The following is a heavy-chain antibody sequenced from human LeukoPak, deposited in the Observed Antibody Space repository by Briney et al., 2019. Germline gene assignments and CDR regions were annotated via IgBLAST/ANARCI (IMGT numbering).Heavy chain of an antibody. CDR3: AREVRKTDRYFDY. Sequence: TGGSLRLSCAASGFTFSSYAMHWVRQAPGKGLEWVAVISYDGSNKYYADSVKGRFTIPRDNSKNTLYLQMNSLRAEDTAVYYCAREVRKTDRYFDYWGQGTLVTVSS. CDR1: GFTFSSYA. D-gene: IGHD2-15*01. CDR2: ISYDGSNK. J-gene: IGHJ4*02. V-gene: IGHV3-30-3*01.